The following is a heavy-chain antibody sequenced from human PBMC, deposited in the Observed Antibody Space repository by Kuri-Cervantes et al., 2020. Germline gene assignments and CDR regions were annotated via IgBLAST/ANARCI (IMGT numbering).Heavy chain of an antibody. V-gene: IGHV1-2*02. CDR1: GYTFTGYY. J-gene: IGHJ3*02. CDR3: ARSPRGILDAFDI. D-gene: IGHD3-10*01. CDR2: INPNSGGT. Sequence: ASVKVSCKASGYTFTGYYMHWVRQAPGQGLEWMGWINPNSGGTNYAQEFQGRVTMTRDTSISTAYMELSRLRSDDTAVYYCARSPRGILDAFDIWGQGTMVTVSS.